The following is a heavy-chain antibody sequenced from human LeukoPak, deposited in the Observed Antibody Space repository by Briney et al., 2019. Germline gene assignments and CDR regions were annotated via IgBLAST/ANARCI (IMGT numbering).Heavy chain of an antibody. CDR2: ISSSSSYI. J-gene: IGHJ4*02. Sequence: GGSLRLSXAASGFTFSSYSMNWVRQAPGKGLEWVSSISSSSSYIYYADSVKGRFTISRDNAKNSLYLQMNSLRAEDTAVYYCARDASSGYSHYDYWGQGTLVTVSS. V-gene: IGHV3-21*01. CDR1: GFTFSSYS. D-gene: IGHD3-22*01. CDR3: ARDASSGYSHYDY.